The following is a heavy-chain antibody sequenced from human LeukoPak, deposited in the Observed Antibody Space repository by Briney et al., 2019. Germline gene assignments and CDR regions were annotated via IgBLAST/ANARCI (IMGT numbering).Heavy chain of an antibody. J-gene: IGHJ4*02. D-gene: IGHD3-10*01. V-gene: IGHV3-21*01. Sequence: GGSLRLSCAASGFTFSSYSMNWVRQAPGKGLEWVSSISSSSSYIYYADSVKGRFTISRDNAKNSLYLQMNSLRAEDTAVYYCARGLGVSGSYYLGYWGQGTLVTVSS. CDR1: GFTFSSYS. CDR3: ARGLGVSGSYYLGY. CDR2: ISSSSSYI.